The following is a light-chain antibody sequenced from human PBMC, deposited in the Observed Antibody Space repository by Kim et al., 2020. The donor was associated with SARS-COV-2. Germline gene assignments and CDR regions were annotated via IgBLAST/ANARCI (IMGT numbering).Light chain of an antibody. CDR2: RNN. V-gene: IGLV1-47*01. Sequence: GQRVTISCSGSSSNIGSNYVYWYLQLPGTAPKLLIYRNNQRPSGVPDRFSGSKSGTSASLAISGLRSEDEADYYCAAWDDSLSGYVFGTGTKVTVL. CDR3: AAWDDSLSGYV. J-gene: IGLJ1*01. CDR1: SSNIGSNY.